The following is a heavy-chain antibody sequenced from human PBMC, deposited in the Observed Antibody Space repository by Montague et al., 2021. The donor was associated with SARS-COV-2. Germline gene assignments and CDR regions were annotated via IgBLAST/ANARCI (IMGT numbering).Heavy chain of an antibody. CDR2: IYYSGST. CDR3: ARLVWFGELSSENWFDP. J-gene: IGHJ5*02. Sequence: SDTQSLTCTVSGGSISSSSNYWGWIRQPPGKGLEWIGSIYYSGSTYYNSSLKSRVTISVDTSKNQFSLKLNSVTAADTAVYYCARLVWFGELSSENWFDPWGQGTLVTVSS. CDR1: GGSISSSSNY. D-gene: IGHD3-10*01. V-gene: IGHV4-39*01.